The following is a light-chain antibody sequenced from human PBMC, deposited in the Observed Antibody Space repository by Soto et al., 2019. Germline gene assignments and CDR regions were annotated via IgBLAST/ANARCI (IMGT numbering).Light chain of an antibody. J-gene: IGKJ1*01. V-gene: IGKV3-20*01. CDR2: GTS. CDR1: QSVGSPY. Sequence: IVLTQSPGTLSLSPGERATLSCRASQSVGSPYLAWYQHKSGQAPRLLIYGTSNRATGIPDRFSGSGSGTDFTLTIRRLVPEDFAVYYCQQYSSSFPTFGQGTKVDIK. CDR3: QQYSSSFPT.